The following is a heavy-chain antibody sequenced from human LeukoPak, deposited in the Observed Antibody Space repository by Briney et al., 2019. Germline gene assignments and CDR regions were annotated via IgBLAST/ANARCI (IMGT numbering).Heavy chain of an antibody. CDR3: ARSSVYYDYVWGSYRLGTFDY. V-gene: IGHV4-38-2*01. Sequence: SETLSLTCAVSGYSISSGYYWGWIRQPPGKGLEWIGSIYHSGSTYYNPSLKSRVTISVDTSKNQFSLKLSSVNAADTAVYYCARSSVYYDYVWGSYRLGTFDYWGQGTLVTVSS. CDR2: IYHSGST. J-gene: IGHJ4*02. D-gene: IGHD3-16*02. CDR1: GYSISSGYY.